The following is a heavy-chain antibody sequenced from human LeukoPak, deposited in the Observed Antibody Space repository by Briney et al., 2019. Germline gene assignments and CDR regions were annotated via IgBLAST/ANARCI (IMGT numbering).Heavy chain of an antibody. CDR1: GGFISSSSYY. D-gene: IGHD3-22*01. V-gene: IGHV4-39*01. Sequence: SETLSLTCSVSGGFISSSSYYRGWIRQPPGKGLEWIGDIYYSGSSYYDPSLKSRVAISIDTSKNQFSLRLSPVTAADSATYYCARRRYYDSTGYLDWGQGTLVTVSS. J-gene: IGHJ1*01. CDR2: IYYSGSS. CDR3: ARRRYYDSTGYLD.